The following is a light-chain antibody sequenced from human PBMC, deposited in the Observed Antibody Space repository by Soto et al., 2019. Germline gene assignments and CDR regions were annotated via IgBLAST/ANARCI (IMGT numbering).Light chain of an antibody. V-gene: IGLV1-47*01. CDR3: SSWDDSLSGVI. CDR2: RDN. J-gene: IGLJ2*01. CDR1: NSNIGSSF. Sequence: QSVLTQPPSASGTPGQRVTISCSGSNSNIGSSFVYWYQHLPGTAPKLLIHRDNQRPSGIPDRFSGSKSGTSASLAISGLRSEDEANYYCSSWDDSLSGVIFGGGTKVTVL.